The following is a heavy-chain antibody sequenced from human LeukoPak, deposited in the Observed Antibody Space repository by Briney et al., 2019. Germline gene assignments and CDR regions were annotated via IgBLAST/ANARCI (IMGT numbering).Heavy chain of an antibody. CDR1: GFTFSSYE. D-gene: IGHD3-22*01. CDR3: ARDSSYYYDSSALKY. V-gene: IGHV3-7*01. Sequence: QAGGSLRLSCAASGFTFSSYEMNWVRQPPGKGLEWVANIKEDGSEKYYVDSLKGRFTISRDNAKNSLYLQMNSLRAEDTAVYYCARDSSYYYDSSALKYWGQGTLVTVSS. CDR2: IKEDGSEK. J-gene: IGHJ4*02.